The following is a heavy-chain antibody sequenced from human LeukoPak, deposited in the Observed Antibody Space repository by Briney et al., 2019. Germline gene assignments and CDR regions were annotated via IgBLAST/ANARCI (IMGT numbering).Heavy chain of an antibody. D-gene: IGHD3-10*01. CDR2: ISWNSGTI. CDR3: AKGSAYYYGSGEELDY. CDR1: GFTFDDYA. J-gene: IGHJ4*02. Sequence: GGSLRLSCAASGFTFDDYAMHWVRQAPGKGLEWVSGISWNSGTIAYADSVKGRFTISRDNSKNTLYLQMNSLRAEDTAVYYCAKGSAYYYGSGEELDYWGQGTLVTVSS. V-gene: IGHV3-9*01.